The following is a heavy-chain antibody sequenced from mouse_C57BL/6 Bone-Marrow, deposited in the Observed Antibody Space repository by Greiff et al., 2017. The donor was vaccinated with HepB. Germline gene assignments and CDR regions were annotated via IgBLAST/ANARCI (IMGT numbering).Heavy chain of an antibody. Sequence: VQLQQSGPELVKPGASVKISCKASGYSFTDYNMNWVKQSNGKSLEWIGLINPNYGTTSYNQKFKGKATLTVDQSSSTAYMQLNSLTSEDSAVYYCASSRYFGSSDDYYALDYWGQGTSVTVAS. J-gene: IGHJ4*01. D-gene: IGHD1-1*01. CDR3: ASSRYFGSSDDYYALDY. CDR2: INPNYGTT. V-gene: IGHV1-39*01. CDR1: GYSFTDYN.